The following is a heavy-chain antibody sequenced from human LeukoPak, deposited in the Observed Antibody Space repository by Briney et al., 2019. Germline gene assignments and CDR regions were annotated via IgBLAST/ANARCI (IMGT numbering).Heavy chain of an antibody. V-gene: IGHV3-7*01. D-gene: IGHD2/OR15-2a*01. CDR1: GFTICSYW. CDR2: IRKDGREK. Sequence: GGTLRLSCAVSGFTICSYWRRWVGQAPGKGREGVANIRKDGREKYYVDSVKGRITISRDNAKNSLYLQMNSLRAEDTAIYYCARAGYYGDDAFDLWGQGTLVTVSS. CDR3: ARAGYYGDDAFDL. J-gene: IGHJ3*01.